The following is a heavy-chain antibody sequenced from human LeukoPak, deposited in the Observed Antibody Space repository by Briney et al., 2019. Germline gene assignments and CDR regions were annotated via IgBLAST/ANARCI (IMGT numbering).Heavy chain of an antibody. J-gene: IGHJ4*02. Sequence: GGSLRLSCAASGFTFTSYWMSWVRQAPGKGLEWVANIKQDGSEKYYVDSVKGRFTISRDNAKNSLYLQMNSLRAEDTAVYYCAREGGGYDLDYWGQGTLVTVSS. V-gene: IGHV3-7*03. CDR1: GFTFTSYW. CDR3: AREGGGYDLDY. D-gene: IGHD5-12*01. CDR2: IKQDGSEK.